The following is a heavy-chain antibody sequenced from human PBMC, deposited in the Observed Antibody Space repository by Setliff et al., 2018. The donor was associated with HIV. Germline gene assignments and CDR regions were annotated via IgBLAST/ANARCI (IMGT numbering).Heavy chain of an antibody. J-gene: IGHJ4*02. V-gene: IGHV4-39*01. Sequence: SETLSLTCTVSGGSISSSSYYWGWIRQPPGKGLEWIGSIYYSGSTYYNPSLKSRVTISVDTSKNQFSPKLSSVTAADTAVYYCARPSTRGYSYAVYDYWGQGTLVTV. CDR3: ARPSTRGYSYAVYDY. CDR1: GGSISSSSYY. D-gene: IGHD5-18*01. CDR2: IYYSGST.